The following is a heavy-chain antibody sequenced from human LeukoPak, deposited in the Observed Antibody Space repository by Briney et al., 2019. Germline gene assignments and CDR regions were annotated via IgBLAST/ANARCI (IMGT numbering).Heavy chain of an antibody. CDR3: ARGVYYDSSGYSH. Sequence: PSETLSLTCTVSGGSISSYYWSWIRQPPGKGLEWIGYISYSGSTNYNPSLKSRVTISVDTSKNQFSLKLSSVTAADTAVYYCARGVYYDSSGYSHWGQGTLVTVSS. CDR2: ISYSGST. D-gene: IGHD3-22*01. J-gene: IGHJ4*02. CDR1: GGSISSYY. V-gene: IGHV4-59*01.